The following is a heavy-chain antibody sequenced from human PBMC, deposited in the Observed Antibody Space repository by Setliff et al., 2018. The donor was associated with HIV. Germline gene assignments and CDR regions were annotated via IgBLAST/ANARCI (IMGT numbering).Heavy chain of an antibody. CDR1: GDSISSSAYY. D-gene: IGHD5-18*01. CDR2: MHNSGST. V-gene: IGHV4-39*07. Sequence: PSETLSLTCTVSGDSISSSAYYWGWIRQPPGKGLEWIGSMHNSGSTYYNPSVKSRVTISVDTSRNQFSLRLSSVTAADTAVYYCAAWGPRYSYAPYFFDSWGQGTLVTVSS. CDR3: AAWGPRYSYAPYFFDS. J-gene: IGHJ4*02.